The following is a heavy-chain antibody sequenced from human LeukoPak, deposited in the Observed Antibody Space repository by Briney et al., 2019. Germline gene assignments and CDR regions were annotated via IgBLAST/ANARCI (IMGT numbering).Heavy chain of an antibody. CDR1: GFTFRDYY. J-gene: IGHJ6*03. V-gene: IGHV3-11*01. CDR2: ISDIGTTT. CDR3: ARRGDYMDV. D-gene: IGHD3-10*01. Sequence: PGGFLRLSCAASGFTFRDYYMSWIRQAPGKGLEWVSYISDIGTTTYYADSVKGRVTISRDNAKHSLYLQMNSLRAEDTAVYYCARRGDYMDVWGKGTTVTVSS.